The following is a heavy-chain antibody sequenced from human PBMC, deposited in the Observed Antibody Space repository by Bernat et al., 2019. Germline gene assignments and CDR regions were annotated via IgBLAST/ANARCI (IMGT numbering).Heavy chain of an antibody. Sequence: QVQLVESGGGVVQPGRSLRLSCAASGSTFSSYGMHWVSQAPGKGLEWVAAISYDGSNKYYADSVKGRFTISRDNSKNTLYLQMNSLRAEDTAVYYCAKDRPPPQWLTIDYWGQGTLVTVSS. CDR3: AKDRPPPQWLTIDY. D-gene: IGHD6-19*01. CDR1: GSTFSSYG. J-gene: IGHJ4*02. V-gene: IGHV3-30*18. CDR2: ISYDGSNK.